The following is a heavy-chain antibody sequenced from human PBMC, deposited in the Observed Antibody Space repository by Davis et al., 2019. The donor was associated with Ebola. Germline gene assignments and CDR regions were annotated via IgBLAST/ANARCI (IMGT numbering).Heavy chain of an antibody. CDR2: IYYSGST. J-gene: IGHJ4*02. V-gene: IGHV4-59*01. Sequence: PSETLSLTCTVSGGSISSYYWSWIRQPPGKGLEWIGYIYYSGSTNYNPSLKSRVTISVDTSKNQFSLKLSSVTAADTAVYYCARHYYGSDYWGQGTLVTVSS. CDR1: GGSISSYY. CDR3: ARHYYGSDY. D-gene: IGHD3-10*01.